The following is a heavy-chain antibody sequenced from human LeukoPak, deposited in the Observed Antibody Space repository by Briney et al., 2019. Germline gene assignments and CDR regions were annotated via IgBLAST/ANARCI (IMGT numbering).Heavy chain of an antibody. CDR2: IQYDGRNQ. CDR3: AKDRCSNGVGCYYYYMDV. D-gene: IGHD2-8*01. Sequence: GGSLRLSCAACGFTFSSYGMHWVRQAPGEGGGWVAYIQYDGRNQQYADSVKGRFGISRDSSKNILYLQMNSLRAEHTAVYYCAKDRCSNGVGCYYYYMDVWGKGTTVTISS. CDR1: GFTFSSYG. V-gene: IGHV3-30*02. J-gene: IGHJ6*03.